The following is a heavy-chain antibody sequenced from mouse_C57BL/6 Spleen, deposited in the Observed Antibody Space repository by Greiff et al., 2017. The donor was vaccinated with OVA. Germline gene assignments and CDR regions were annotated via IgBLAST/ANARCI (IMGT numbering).Heavy chain of an antibody. D-gene: IGHD1-1*01. CDR2: INPSNGGT. J-gene: IGHJ4*01. CDR1: GYTFTSYW. V-gene: IGHV1-53*01. Sequence: VKLQQSGTELVKPGASVKLSCKASGYTFTSYWMHWVKQRPGQGLEWIGNINPSNGGTNYNEKFKSKATLTVDKSSSTAYMQLSSLTSEDSAVYYCARKGSSYDYYAMDYWGQGTSVTVSS. CDR3: ARKGSSYDYYAMDY.